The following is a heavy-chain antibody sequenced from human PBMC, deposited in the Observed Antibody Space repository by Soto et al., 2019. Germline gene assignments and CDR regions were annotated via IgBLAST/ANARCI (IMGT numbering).Heavy chain of an antibody. CDR1: GGSISDNDYY. J-gene: IGHJ4*02. CDR3: AREYAFSSDY. V-gene: IGHV4-39*07. Sequence: PSETLSLTCTVSGGSISDNDYYWSWIRQPPGKGLEWIGTISHTGTAYYNPSLESRVAVSVGTSENQFSLNLSSVTAADTAVYYCAREYAFSSDYWGQGTVVTVSS. CDR2: ISHTGTA. D-gene: IGHD2-2*01.